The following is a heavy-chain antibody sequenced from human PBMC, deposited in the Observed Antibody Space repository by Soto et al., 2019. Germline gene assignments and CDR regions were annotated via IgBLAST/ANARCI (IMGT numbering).Heavy chain of an antibody. Sequence: EVQLLESGGGLVQPGGSLRLSCAASGFTFSTYAMTWVRQAPGKGLEWVSAITRSGDYTQYADSVKGRFTISRDNSKNTLYLQMISLRAEDTSVYHCAKLGVYYKLFDYWYFDLLGRGTLVTVSS. CDR1: GFTFSTYA. CDR3: AKLGVYYKLFDYWYFDL. J-gene: IGHJ2*01. CDR2: ITRSGDYT. V-gene: IGHV3-23*01. D-gene: IGHD3-10*01.